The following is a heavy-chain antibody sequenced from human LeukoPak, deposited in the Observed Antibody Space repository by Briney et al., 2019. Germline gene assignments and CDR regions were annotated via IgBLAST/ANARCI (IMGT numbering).Heavy chain of an antibody. CDR3: ARDDDWFDS. CDR2: IFYSGKA. J-gene: IGHJ5*01. Sequence: PSETLSLTCTVSGGFISSGNPYWSWVRQPPGKGLEWVANIFYSGKANYNPSLKSRATISVDTSKNQFSLKLTSVTAADTAVYYCARDDDWFDSWGQGTLVIVSS. V-gene: IGHV4-61*01. CDR1: GGFISSGNPY.